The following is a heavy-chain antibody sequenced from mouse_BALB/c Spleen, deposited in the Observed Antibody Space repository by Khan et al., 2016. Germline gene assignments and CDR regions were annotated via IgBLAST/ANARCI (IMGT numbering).Heavy chain of an antibody. CDR2: INTYTGEP. V-gene: IGHV9-3-1*01. CDR1: GYTFTNYG. J-gene: IGHJ4*01. CDR3: ASIHEGYSGGRYCAMDY. D-gene: IGHD2-3*01. Sequence: QIQLVQSGPELKKPGETVKISCKASGYTFTNYGMHWVKQAPGKGLKWMGWINTYTGEPTYADDFKGRFAFSLETSASTAYLQINNLKNEDTATYCSASIHEGYSGGRYCAMDYWGQGTSVTVSS.